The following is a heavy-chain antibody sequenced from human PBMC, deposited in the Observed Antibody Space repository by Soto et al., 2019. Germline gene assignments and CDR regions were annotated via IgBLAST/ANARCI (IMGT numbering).Heavy chain of an antibody. V-gene: IGHV3-64*01. Sequence: GGSLRLSCAASGFTFSSYAMHWVRQAPGKGLEYVSAISSNGGSTYYANSVKGRFTISRDNSKNQFSLKLSSVTAADTAVYYCARVGDYDFWSGYPAQPYYYYMDVWGKGTTVTVS. CDR2: ISSNGGST. CDR1: GFTFSSYA. D-gene: IGHD3-3*01. J-gene: IGHJ6*03. CDR3: ARVGDYDFWSGYPAQPYYYYMDV.